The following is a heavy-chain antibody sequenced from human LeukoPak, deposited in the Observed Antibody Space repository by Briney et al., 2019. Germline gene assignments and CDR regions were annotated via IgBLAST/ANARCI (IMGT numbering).Heavy chain of an antibody. CDR1: GGSISSYY. D-gene: IGHD4-17*01. V-gene: IGHV4-59*01. CDR2: IYYSGST. Sequence: SETLSLTCTVSGGSISSYYWSWIRQPPGKGLEWIGYIYYSGSTNYNPSLKSRVTISVDTSKNQFSLKLSSVTAADTAVYYCARDYGDYDGWYFDLWGRGTLVTVSS. CDR3: ARDYGDYDGWYFDL. J-gene: IGHJ2*01.